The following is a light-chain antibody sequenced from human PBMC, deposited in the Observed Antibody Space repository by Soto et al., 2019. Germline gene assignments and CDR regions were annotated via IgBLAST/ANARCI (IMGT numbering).Light chain of an antibody. CDR3: SSYAGGATWV. Sequence: QSVLTQPASVSGSPGQSITISCTGTSSDVGGYNSVSWYQQHPGKAPKLMMYGVTNRPSGVSNRFSGSKSGNTASLTISGLQVEDEADYYCSSYAGGATWVFGGGTKLTVL. CDR2: GVT. CDR1: SSDVGGYNS. V-gene: IGLV2-14*01. J-gene: IGLJ3*02.